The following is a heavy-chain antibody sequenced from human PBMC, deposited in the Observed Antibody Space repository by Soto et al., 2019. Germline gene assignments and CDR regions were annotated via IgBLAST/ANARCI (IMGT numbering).Heavy chain of an antibody. CDR3: ARDREGGWPVNSHYFDY. Sequence: QVQLVESGGGVVQPGRSLRLSCAASGFTVSSYAMHWVRQAPGKGLAWVAVISYDGSNKYYEDSVKGRFTISRDNSNTSLDLQMNSLRDEDTAVDYWARDREGGWPVNSHYFDYWGQGTLVTVSS. CDR1: GFTVSSYA. D-gene: IGHD2-15*01. V-gene: IGHV3-30-3*01. J-gene: IGHJ4*02. CDR2: ISYDGSNK.